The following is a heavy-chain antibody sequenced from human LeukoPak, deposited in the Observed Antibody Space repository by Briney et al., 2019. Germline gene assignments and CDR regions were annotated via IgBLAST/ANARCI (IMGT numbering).Heavy chain of an antibody. Sequence: SETLSLTCTVSGGSISSGGYYWSWIRQPPGKGLEWIGYIYHSGSTYYNPSLKSRVTISVDRSKNQFSLKLSSVTAADTALYYCARASCYYTIWYFDLWGRGTLVTVSS. D-gene: IGHD2-2*02. V-gene: IGHV4-30-2*01. CDR3: ARASCYYTIWYFDL. J-gene: IGHJ2*01. CDR1: GGSISSGGYY. CDR2: IYHSGST.